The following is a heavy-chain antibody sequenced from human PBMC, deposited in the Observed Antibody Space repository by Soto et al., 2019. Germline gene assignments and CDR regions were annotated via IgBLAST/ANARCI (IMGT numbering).Heavy chain of an antibody. CDR3: AGDYYSSSGYDGKDV. V-gene: IGHV3-48*02. CDR2: ISASGSNT. J-gene: IGHJ6*02. CDR1: GFKLSSSS. Sequence: PGGSLRLSCAAFGFKLSSSSMNWVRQAPGRGLEWVAYISASGSNTLYEDSVKGRFTVSRDTAKNSLYLQMSGLRDEDRAVYYCAGDYYSSSGYDGKDVWHRRTRVTVCS. D-gene: IGHD3-22*01.